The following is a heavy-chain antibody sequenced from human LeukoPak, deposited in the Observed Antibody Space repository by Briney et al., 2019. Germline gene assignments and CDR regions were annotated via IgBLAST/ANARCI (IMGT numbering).Heavy chain of an antibody. Sequence: ASVKVSCKASGYTFTGYYMHWVRQAPGQGLEWMGRINPNSGGTNYAQKFQGRVTMTRDTSITTAYMELNRLRSDDMAVYYCAREGGSIVGATGSSDIWGQGTMVTVSS. CDR3: AREGGSIVGATGSSDI. D-gene: IGHD1-26*01. J-gene: IGHJ3*02. V-gene: IGHV1-2*06. CDR2: INPNSGGT. CDR1: GYTFTGYY.